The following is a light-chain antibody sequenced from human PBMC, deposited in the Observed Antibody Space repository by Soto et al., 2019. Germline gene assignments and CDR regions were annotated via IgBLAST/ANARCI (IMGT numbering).Light chain of an antibody. CDR2: AVT. J-gene: IGLJ2*01. V-gene: IGLV2-14*01. CDR3: SSYAGSNNFVV. Sequence: QSVLTQPASVSGSPGQSITISCTGTSSDVGGYDYVSWYQQHPGKAPTLVIYAVTNRPSGVSHRFSGSKSGNTASLTVSGLQAEDEADYYCSSYAGSNNFVVFGGGTKVTVL. CDR1: SSDVGGYDY.